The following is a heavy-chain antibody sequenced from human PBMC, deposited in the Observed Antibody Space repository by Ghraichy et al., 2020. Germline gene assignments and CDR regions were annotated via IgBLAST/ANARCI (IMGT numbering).Heavy chain of an antibody. CDR3: ARDPRWFGELQYFDL. D-gene: IGHD3-10*01. Sequence: SETLSLTCTVSGGSISSTNYYWGWIRQPPGKGLEWIGNIYYSGSTYYNPSLKSRVTISVDTSKNQFSLKLCSVTAADTAVYYCARDPRWFGELQYFDLWGRGTLVTVSS. CDR1: GGSISSTNYY. J-gene: IGHJ2*01. V-gene: IGHV4-39*07. CDR2: IYYSGST.